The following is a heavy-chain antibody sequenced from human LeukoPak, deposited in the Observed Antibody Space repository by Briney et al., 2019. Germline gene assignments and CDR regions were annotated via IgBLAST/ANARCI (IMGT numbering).Heavy chain of an antibody. D-gene: IGHD1-26*01. J-gene: IGHJ4*02. V-gene: IGHV1-2*02. Sequence: SVKVSCKASGYTFTGYYMHWVRQAPGQGLEWMGWINPNNGGTKYAQKFQGRVTMTRDMSISTAYMDLSRLRSDDTAVYYCARSGGATDFDFWAQGTLVTVSS. CDR1: GYTFTGYY. CDR2: INPNNGGT. CDR3: ARSGGATDFDF.